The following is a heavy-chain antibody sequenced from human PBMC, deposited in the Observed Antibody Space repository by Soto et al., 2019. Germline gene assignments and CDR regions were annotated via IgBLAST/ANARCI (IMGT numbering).Heavy chain of an antibody. J-gene: IGHJ4*02. CDR3: ARDVRHYYGSGSYYEYYFDY. D-gene: IGHD3-10*01. V-gene: IGHV1-2*04. CDR1: GYTFTVYY. CDR2: INPNSGGT. Sequence: GASVKVSCKASGYTFTVYYMHWVRQAPGQGLEWMGWINPNSGGTNYAQKFQGWVTMTRDTSISTAYMELSRLRSDDTAVYYCARDVRHYYGSGSYYEYYFDYWGQGTLVTVSS.